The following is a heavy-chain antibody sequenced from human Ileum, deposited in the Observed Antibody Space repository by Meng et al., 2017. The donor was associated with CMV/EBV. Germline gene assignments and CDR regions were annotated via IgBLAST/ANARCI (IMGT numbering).Heavy chain of an antibody. CDR1: GFPFSSYA. V-gene: IGHV3-23*01. J-gene: IGHJ4*02. CDR3: AGGDYGGYFH. Sequence: GVLKISCVASGFPFSSYAMSWVRQAPGRGLELVSTISNTGAITFYADSVKGRFAISRDHSKNTLNLQMNGLRAEDTAIYYCAGGDYGGYFHWGQGRLVTVSS. D-gene: IGHD5-12*01. CDR2: ISNTGAIT.